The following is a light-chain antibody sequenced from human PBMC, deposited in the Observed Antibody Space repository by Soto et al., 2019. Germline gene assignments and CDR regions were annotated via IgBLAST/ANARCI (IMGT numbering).Light chain of an antibody. V-gene: IGKV1-39*01. CDR2: AAS. CDR1: QSIASY. CDR3: QQSYNTLYT. J-gene: IGKJ2*01. Sequence: DIQMTQSPSSLSASVGDRVTITCRASQSIASYLNWYQQKPGKAPNLLIDAASALQSGVPSRFSGSGSGTDFTLTISSLQPEDFASYYCQQSYNTLYTFGQGTKLEIK.